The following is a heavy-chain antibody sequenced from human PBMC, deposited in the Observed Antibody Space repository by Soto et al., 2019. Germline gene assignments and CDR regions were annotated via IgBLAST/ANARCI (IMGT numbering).Heavy chain of an antibody. CDR2: ISWNSGSV. V-gene: IGHV3-9*01. CDR3: SRGTYYASGSYYFDS. CDR1: GFDFDDYG. Sequence: GGSLRLSCAASGFDFDDYGMHWVRQAPGKGLEWVSGISWNSGSVGYADSVRGRFTISRDNAKNSLYLQMNSLRAEDTAFYYCSRGTYYASGSYYFDSWGQGTLVTVSS. D-gene: IGHD3-10*01. J-gene: IGHJ4*02.